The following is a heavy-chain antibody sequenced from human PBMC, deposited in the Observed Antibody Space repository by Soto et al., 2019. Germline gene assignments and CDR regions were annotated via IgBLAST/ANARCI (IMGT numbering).Heavy chain of an antibody. J-gene: IGHJ4*02. V-gene: IGHV3-30*18. Sequence: GGSLRLSCAASGFTFSINDMHWVRQAPGRGLEWVAVISNDGNNKYYADSVKGRFTLSRDNSKNMVYLQMDSLRVEDTAVYYCAKDHQTYNWDYLFDSWGPGTLVTV. CDR3: AKDHQTYNWDYLFDS. D-gene: IGHD1-7*01. CDR1: GFTFSIND. CDR2: ISNDGNNK.